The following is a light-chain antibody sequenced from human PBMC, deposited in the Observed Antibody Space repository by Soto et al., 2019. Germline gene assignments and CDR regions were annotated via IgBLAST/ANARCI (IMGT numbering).Light chain of an antibody. V-gene: IGLV2-23*01. CDR1: SSDVGTYKF. CDR2: EGT. J-gene: IGLJ3*02. CDR3: CSYAGTSVWV. Sequence: QSALTQPASVSGSPGQSITISCTGTSSDVGTYKFVSWYQQHPGKVPTLMIHEGTKRPSGVSNRFSGSKSGNTATLTISGLQPEDEANYYCCSYAGTSVWVFGGGTKVTVL.